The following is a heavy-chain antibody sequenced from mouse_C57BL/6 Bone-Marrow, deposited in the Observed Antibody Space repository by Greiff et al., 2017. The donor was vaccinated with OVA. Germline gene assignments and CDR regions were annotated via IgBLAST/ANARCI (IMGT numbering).Heavy chain of an antibody. CDR1: GFSLTSYG. Sequence: QVQLQQSGPGLVQPSQSLSITCTVSGFSLTSYGVHWVRQSPGKGLEWLGVIWRGGSTDYNAAFMSRLSITKNNSKSQVFFKMNSLQADDTALYYCAKRGAYYSHYYAMDYWGQGTSVTVSS. J-gene: IGHJ4*01. CDR2: IWRGGST. D-gene: IGHD2-12*01. CDR3: AKRGAYYSHYYAMDY. V-gene: IGHV2-5*01.